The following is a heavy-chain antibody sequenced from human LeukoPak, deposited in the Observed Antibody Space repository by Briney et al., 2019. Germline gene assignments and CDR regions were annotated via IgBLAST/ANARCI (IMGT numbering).Heavy chain of an antibody. CDR2: IIPNNGGT. CDR1: GYTFTGYY. J-gene: IGHJ4*02. Sequence: GASVEVSCKTSGYTFTGYYLHWVRQAPGQGLEWMGWIIPNNGGTNYAQKFQGRVTMTRDTSISTAFMELSRLRSDDTAIYYCARANANYFDYWGQGTLVTVSS. CDR3: ARANANYFDY. V-gene: IGHV1-2*02.